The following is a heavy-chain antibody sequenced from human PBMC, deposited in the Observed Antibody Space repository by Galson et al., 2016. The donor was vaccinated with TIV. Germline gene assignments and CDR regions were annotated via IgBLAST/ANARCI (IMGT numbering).Heavy chain of an antibody. D-gene: IGHD6-13*01. J-gene: IGHJ3*02. CDR1: GYSFTTYG. Sequence: SVKVSCKASGYSFTTYGITWVRQAPGQGLEWLGWISAYNGHTNYAQKVQGRVTLTTETSTSTAYMELTSLTSDDTAVYYCANRGYSSWYSFEIWGQGTMVTVSS. CDR2: ISAYNGHT. V-gene: IGHV1-18*01. CDR3: ANRGYSSWYSFEI.